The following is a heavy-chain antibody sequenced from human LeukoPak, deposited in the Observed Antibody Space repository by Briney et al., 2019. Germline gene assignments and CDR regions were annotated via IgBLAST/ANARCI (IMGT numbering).Heavy chain of an antibody. J-gene: IGHJ4*02. CDR2: IRGSGTGT. CDR1: GSTLSSYS. CDR3: ARVNSGYGTGWYGGDGY. V-gene: IGHV3-23*01. D-gene: IGHD6-19*01. Sequence: GGSLRLSCAASGSTLSSYSMSWVRQAPGKGLEWVSSIRGSGTGTHYADSVKGRFTISRDNSKNTLYLQMNSLKVEDTAVYYCARVNSGYGTGWYGGDGYWGQGTLVIVSS.